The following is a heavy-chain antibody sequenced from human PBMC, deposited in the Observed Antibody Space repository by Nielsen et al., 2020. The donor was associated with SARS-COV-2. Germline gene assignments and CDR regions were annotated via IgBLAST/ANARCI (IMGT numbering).Heavy chain of an antibody. J-gene: IGHJ4*02. V-gene: IGHV3-7*01. CDR2: IKQDGSEK. D-gene: IGHD3-10*01. CDR3: ARDRGLWFGELFVY. CDR1: GFTFSSYW. Sequence: GESLKIPCAASGFTFSSYWMSWVRQAPGKGLEWVANIKQDGSEKYYVDSVKGRFTISRDNAKNSLYLQMNSLRAEDTAVYYCARDRGLWFGELFVYWGQGTLVTVSS.